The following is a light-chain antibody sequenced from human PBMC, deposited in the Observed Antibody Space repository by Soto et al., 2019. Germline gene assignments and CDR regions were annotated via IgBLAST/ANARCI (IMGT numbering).Light chain of an antibody. J-gene: IGKJ2*01. V-gene: IGKV3D-20*01. CDR3: HQYDNAPQT. CDR2: DAS. Sequence: AQSPSCRSASVGDRVTISFSASQSISSSYLAWYQQKPGLAPRLLIYDASNRATGIPDRFSGSGSGTDFSLTISRLESEDFAVYYCHQYDNAPQTYGKGTKVDIK. CDR1: QSISSSY.